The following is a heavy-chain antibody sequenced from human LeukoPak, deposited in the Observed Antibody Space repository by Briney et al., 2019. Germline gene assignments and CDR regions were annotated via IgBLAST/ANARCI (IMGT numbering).Heavy chain of an antibody. D-gene: IGHD4-17*01. CDR1: GFTFSSYA. Sequence: PGGSLRLSCAASGFTFSSYAMSWVRQAPGKGLEWVSAISGSGGSTYYADSVKGRFTISRDNAKNSLYLQLNSLRPEDTALYYCSTDPRSLLYWGHGTLVTVSS. V-gene: IGHV3-23*01. CDR2: ISGSGGST. CDR3: STDPRSLLY. J-gene: IGHJ4*01.